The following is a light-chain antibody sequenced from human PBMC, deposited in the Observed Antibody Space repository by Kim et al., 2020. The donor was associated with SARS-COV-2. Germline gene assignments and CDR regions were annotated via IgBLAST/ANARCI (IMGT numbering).Light chain of an antibody. CDR3: HQRSDWPLT. CDR2: DAS. CDR1: QSVGTS. J-gene: IGKJ4*01. Sequence: EIVLTQSPATLSLSPGERASLSCRASQSVGTSLVWYQQKVGQAPRLLSYDASKRATDIPAKFSGSGSGTDFTLTISNLESEDFAVYYCHQRSDWPLTFGGGTKVDIK. V-gene: IGKV3-11*01.